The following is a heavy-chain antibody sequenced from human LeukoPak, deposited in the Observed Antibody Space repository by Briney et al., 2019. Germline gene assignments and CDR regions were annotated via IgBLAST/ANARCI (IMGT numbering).Heavy chain of an antibody. Sequence: GGSLRLSCAASGFTFSSYSVNWVRQAPGKGLEWVSSISSSSSYKYYADSVKGRFTISRDNAKNSLYLQMNSLKPEDTAVYYCARVAEAAAFDSWGQGTLVTVSS. J-gene: IGHJ4*02. V-gene: IGHV3-21*01. CDR1: GFTFSSYS. CDR3: ARVAEAAAFDS. D-gene: IGHD6-13*01. CDR2: ISSSSSYK.